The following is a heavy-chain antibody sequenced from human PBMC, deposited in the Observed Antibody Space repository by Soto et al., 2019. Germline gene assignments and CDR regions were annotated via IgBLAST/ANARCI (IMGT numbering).Heavy chain of an antibody. CDR2: INHSGST. CDR1: GGSFSGYY. J-gene: IGHJ2*01. D-gene: IGHD3-10*01. Sequence: SETLSLTCAVYGGSFSGYYWSWIRQPPGKGLESIGEINHSGSTNYNPSLKSRVTISVDTSKNQFSLKLSSVTAADTAVYYCARVRYYGSGSYPRPTWYFDLWGRGTLVTVSS. V-gene: IGHV4-34*01. CDR3: ARVRYYGSGSYPRPTWYFDL.